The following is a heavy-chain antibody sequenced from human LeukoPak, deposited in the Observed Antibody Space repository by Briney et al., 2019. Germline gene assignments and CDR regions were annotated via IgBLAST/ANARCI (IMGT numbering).Heavy chain of an antibody. CDR2: IDGSSATI. CDR3: ATYGRDGYKGFY. J-gene: IGHJ4*02. Sequence: PGGSLRLSCAASGFTFNKYSMSWVRQAPGKGLEWISYIDGSSATIYYADSVKGRFTTSRDNTKNSVYLHMYSLRAEDTAMYYCATYGRDGYKGFYWGQGTLVTVSS. CDR1: GFTFNKYS. V-gene: IGHV3-48*04. D-gene: IGHD5-24*01.